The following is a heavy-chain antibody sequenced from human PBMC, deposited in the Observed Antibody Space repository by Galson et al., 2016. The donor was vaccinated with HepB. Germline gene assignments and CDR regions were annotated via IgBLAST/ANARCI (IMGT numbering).Heavy chain of an antibody. CDR1: GFSFSTYW. V-gene: IGHV3-74*01. Sequence: SLRLSCAASGFSFSTYWMHWVRQVPGKGLVWISRIDRDGTRIGYADYVRGRFTISRDNAKNTLYLQMNSLRAEDMAVCYCAALDHGMDGWGQGTTVTVSS. CDR2: IDRDGTRI. D-gene: IGHD3/OR15-3a*01. J-gene: IGHJ6*02. CDR3: AALDHGMDG.